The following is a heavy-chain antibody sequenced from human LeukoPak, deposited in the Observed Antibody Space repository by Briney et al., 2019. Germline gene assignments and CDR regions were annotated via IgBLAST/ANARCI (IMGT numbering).Heavy chain of an antibody. D-gene: IGHD2-15*01. Sequence: SETLSLTCTVSGGSISSYYWSWIRQPPGKGLEWIGYIYYSGSTNYNPSLKSRVTISVVTSKNQFSLKLSSVTAADTAVYYCARSYCSGGSCEDAFDIWGQGTMVTVSS. CDR3: ARSYCSGGSCEDAFDI. V-gene: IGHV4-59*01. CDR2: IYYSGST. J-gene: IGHJ3*02. CDR1: GGSISSYY.